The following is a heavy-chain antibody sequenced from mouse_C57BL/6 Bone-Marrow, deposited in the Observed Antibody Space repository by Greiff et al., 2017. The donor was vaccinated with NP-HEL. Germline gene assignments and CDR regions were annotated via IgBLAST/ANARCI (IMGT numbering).Heavy chain of an antibody. CDR1: GFNIKDYY. V-gene: IGHV14-2*01. J-gene: IGHJ3*01. D-gene: IGHD1-1*01. CDR3: ARISANYCGSSSFAY. CDR2: IYPEDGAT. Sequence: EVQLQQSGAELVKPGASVKLSCTASGFNIKDYYMHWVKQRTEQGLEWIGRIYPEDGATKYAPIFQGMATITADTSSNTAYLQLSSLTSEDTAVYYCARISANYCGSSSFAYGGQGTLVTVSA.